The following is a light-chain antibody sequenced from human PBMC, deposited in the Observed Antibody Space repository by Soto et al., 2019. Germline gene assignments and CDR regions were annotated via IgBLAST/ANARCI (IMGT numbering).Light chain of an antibody. Sequence: QAVVAQPPSVSGTPGQRLTISCSGGTSNIGSNNVYWYQQLPGAAPKLLIYSNDQRPSGVPERFSGSRSGTPASLAISDLRSEDEGDYFCAAWDDSLRGVMFGGGTKLTVL. CDR1: TSNIGSNN. CDR3: AAWDDSLRGVM. CDR2: SND. J-gene: IGLJ3*02. V-gene: IGLV1-47*02.